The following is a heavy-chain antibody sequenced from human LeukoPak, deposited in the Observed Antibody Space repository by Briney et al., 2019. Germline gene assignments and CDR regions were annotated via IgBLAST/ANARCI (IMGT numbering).Heavy chain of an antibody. D-gene: IGHD4-17*01. J-gene: IGHJ1*01. CDR1: GGTFSSYA. V-gene: IGHV1-69*01. Sequence: SVKVSCKASGGTFSSYAISWVRQAPGQGLEWMGGIIPIFGTANYAQKFQGRVTITADESMSTAYMELSSLRSEDTAVYYCAGSTVTRLAEYFQHWGQGTLVTVSS. CDR3: AGSTVTRLAEYFQH. CDR2: IIPIFGTA.